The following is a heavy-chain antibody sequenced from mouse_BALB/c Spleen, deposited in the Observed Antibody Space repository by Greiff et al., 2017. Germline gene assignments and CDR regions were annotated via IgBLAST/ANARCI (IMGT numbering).Heavy chain of an antibody. CDR3: ARDDYDWYFDV. D-gene: IGHD2-13*01. Sequence: DVHLVESGGGLVQPGGSLKLSCAASGFTFSSYGMSWVRQTPDKRLELVATINSNGGSTYYPDSVKGRFTISRDNAKNTLYLQMSSLKSEDTAMYYCARDDYDWYFDVWGAGTTVTVSS. CDR1: GFTFSSYG. V-gene: IGHV5-6-3*01. J-gene: IGHJ1*01. CDR2: INSNGGST.